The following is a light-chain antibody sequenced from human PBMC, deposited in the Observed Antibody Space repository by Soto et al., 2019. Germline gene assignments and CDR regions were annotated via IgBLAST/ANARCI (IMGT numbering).Light chain of an antibody. CDR1: QSISSW. V-gene: IGKV1-5*03. CDR2: KAS. J-gene: IGKJ4*01. Sequence: DIQMTQSPSTLSASVGDRVTVTCRDSQSISSWLAWYQQKPGKAPKLLIYKASSLESGVPSRFSGSGSGTEFTLTISILQPDDFATYYCQQYDSFSLTFGGGTKVEIK. CDR3: QQYDSFSLT.